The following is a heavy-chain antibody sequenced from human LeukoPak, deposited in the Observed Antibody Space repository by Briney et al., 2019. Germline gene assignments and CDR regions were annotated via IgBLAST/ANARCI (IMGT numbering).Heavy chain of an antibody. CDR3: ARGIMINQIWPAFDY. D-gene: IGHD3-16*01. CDR1: GYTFICYY. Sequence: GASVKVSCKASGYTFICYYMHWVGQAPGQGLEGMGWINPNSGVTNYAQKFQGRVTMARDPSISTAYIEFSRLRSDDTAVYSCARGIMINQIWPAFDYWGQGTLVTVSS. CDR2: INPNSGVT. V-gene: IGHV1-2*02. J-gene: IGHJ4*02.